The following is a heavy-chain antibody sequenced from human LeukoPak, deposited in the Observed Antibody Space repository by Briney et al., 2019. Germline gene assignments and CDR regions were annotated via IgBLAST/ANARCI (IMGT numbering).Heavy chain of an antibody. Sequence: SETLSLTCTVSGGSISSYYWSWIRQPPGKGLEWIGEINHSGSTNYNPSLKSRVTISVDTSKNQFSLKLSSVTAADTAVYYCARAPRRLVEGWFDPWGQGTLVTVSS. CDR2: INHSGST. V-gene: IGHV4-34*01. D-gene: IGHD6-6*01. CDR1: GGSISSYY. J-gene: IGHJ5*02. CDR3: ARAPRRLVEGWFDP.